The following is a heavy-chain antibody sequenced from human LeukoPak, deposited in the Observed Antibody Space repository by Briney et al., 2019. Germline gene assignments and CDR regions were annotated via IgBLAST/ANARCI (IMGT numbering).Heavy chain of an antibody. CDR2: IIPIFGTA. J-gene: IGHJ4*02. D-gene: IGHD3-22*01. CDR3: ARGDYYYDSSGFRYFDY. CDR1: GGTFSSYA. V-gene: IGHV1-69*06. Sequence: SVKVSCKASGGTFSSYAISWVRQAPGQGLEWMGGIIPIFGTANYAQKFQGRVTITADKSTSTAYMELSSLRSEDTAVYYCARGDYYYDSSGFRYFDYWGQGTLVTVSS.